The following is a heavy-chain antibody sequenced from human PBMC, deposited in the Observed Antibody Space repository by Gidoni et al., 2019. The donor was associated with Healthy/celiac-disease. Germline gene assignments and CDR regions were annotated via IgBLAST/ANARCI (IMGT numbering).Heavy chain of an antibody. V-gene: IGHV3-21*01. J-gene: IGHJ6*03. D-gene: IGHD6-13*01. Sequence: EVQLVESGGGLVKPGGSLRLSCAASGFTFSSYSMHWVRQAPGKGLEWVSSISSSSSYIYYADSVKGRFTISRDNAKNSLYLQMNSLRAEDTAVYYCARETSPIAAVLYYYYYMDVWGKGTTVTVSS. CDR1: GFTFSSYS. CDR2: ISSSSSYI. CDR3: ARETSPIAAVLYYYYYMDV.